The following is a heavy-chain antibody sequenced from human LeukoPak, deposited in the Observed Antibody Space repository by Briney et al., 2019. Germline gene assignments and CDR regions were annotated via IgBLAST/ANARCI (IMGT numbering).Heavy chain of an antibody. J-gene: IGHJ6*02. CDR2: INSDGSST. V-gene: IGHV3-74*01. Sequence: GGSLRLSCAASGSTFSSYWMHWVRQAPGKGLVWVSRINSDGSSTSYADSVKGRFTISRDNAKNTLYLQMDSLRAEDTAVYYCAREGVWRQQLVDYYYGMDVWGQGTTVTVSS. CDR1: GSTFSSYW. D-gene: IGHD6-13*01. CDR3: AREGVWRQQLVDYYYGMDV.